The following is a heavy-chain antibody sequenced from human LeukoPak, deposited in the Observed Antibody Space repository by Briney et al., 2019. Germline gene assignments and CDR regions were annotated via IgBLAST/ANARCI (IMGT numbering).Heavy chain of an antibody. V-gene: IGHV4-4*07. D-gene: IGHD3-16*01. CDR3: ARVVPDFGDYYYYMDV. CDR2: IYTSGST. CDR1: GGSISGYY. Sequence: SETLSLTCTVSGGSISGYYWSWIRQPAGKGLEWIGRIYTSGSTNYNPSLKSRVTMSVDTSKNQFSLKLSSVTAADTAVYYRARVVPDFGDYYYYMDVWGKGTTVTVSS. J-gene: IGHJ6*03.